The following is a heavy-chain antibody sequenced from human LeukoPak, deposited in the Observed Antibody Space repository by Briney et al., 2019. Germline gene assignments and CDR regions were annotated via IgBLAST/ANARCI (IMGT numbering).Heavy chain of an antibody. Sequence: GGSLRLSCAASGFNFRNSWMSWVRQAPGKGLEWVANINQDGTKKYYVDSVKGRFTISIDDARNSLSLQMNSLRAEDTAVYYCVRDRGPYYFDSSGSYYFDLWGQGTLVTVSS. CDR1: GFNFRNSW. J-gene: IGHJ4*02. D-gene: IGHD3-22*01. CDR3: VRDRGPYYFDSSGSYYFDL. V-gene: IGHV3-7*01. CDR2: INQDGTKK.